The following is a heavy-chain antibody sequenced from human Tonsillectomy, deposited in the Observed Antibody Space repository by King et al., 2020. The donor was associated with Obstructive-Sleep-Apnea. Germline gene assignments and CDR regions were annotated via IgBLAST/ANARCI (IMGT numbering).Heavy chain of an antibody. CDR2: IYYSGPT. Sequence: QLQESGPGLVKPSETLSLTCTVSGVSVSTITYYWGWIRQPPGKGLGWIGSIYYSGPTYYNPSLQSRCTISVDTSKNQLSLKLSSVTAAEMAVYYCAKDEADMEGLAGVFDYWGQGALVTVSS. J-gene: IGHJ4*02. D-gene: IGHD2-15*01. V-gene: IGHV4-39*07. CDR1: GVSVSTITYY. CDR3: AKDEADMEGLAGVFDY.